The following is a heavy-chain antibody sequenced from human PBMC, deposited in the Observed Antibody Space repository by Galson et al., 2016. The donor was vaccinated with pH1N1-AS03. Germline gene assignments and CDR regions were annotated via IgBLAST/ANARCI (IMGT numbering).Heavy chain of an antibody. CDR2: IYWNDDI. Sequence: PALVKPTQTLTLTCTFSGFSLCTSGVGVGWIRQAPGKALEWLAIIYWNDDIRYSPSLRNRLTITKDTSKSQVVLTMTNMDPVDTATYFCARAYYGDFADWFDPWGQGTLVTVSS. D-gene: IGHD4-17*01. J-gene: IGHJ5*02. CDR3: ARAYYGDFADWFDP. CDR1: GFSLCTSGVG. V-gene: IGHV2-5*01.